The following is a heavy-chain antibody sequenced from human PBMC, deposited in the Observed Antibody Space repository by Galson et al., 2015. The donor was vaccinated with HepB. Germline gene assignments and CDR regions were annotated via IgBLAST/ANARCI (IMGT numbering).Heavy chain of an antibody. V-gene: IGHV4-61*02. CDR3: ARSWNDGWSDVFDI. CDR1: GGSISSNSYY. D-gene: IGHD1-1*01. CDR2: IYSSGST. Sequence: LSLTCTVSGGSISSNSYYWSWIRQPAGKGLEWIGRIYSSGSTNYNPSLRSRVTMSVDTSKNQFSLKLNSMTAADAALYYCARSWNDGWSDVFDIWGQGTMVTVSS. J-gene: IGHJ3*02.